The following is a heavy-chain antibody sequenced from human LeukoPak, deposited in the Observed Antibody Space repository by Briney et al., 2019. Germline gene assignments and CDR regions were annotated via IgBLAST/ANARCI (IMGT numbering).Heavy chain of an antibody. V-gene: IGHV1-24*01. Sequence: ASVKVSCKVSGYTLTELSMHWVRQAPGKGLEWMGGFDPEDGETIYAQKFQGRVTMTEDTSTDTAYMELSSLRSEDTAVYYCATDYSGYDSIDYWGQGTLVTVSS. D-gene: IGHD5-12*01. CDR3: ATDYSGYDSIDY. CDR2: FDPEDGET. CDR1: GYTLTELS. J-gene: IGHJ4*02.